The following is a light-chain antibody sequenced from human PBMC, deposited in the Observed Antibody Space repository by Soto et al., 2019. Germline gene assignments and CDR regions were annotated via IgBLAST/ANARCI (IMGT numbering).Light chain of an antibody. CDR3: QQSYCTPLS. Sequence: IQMTQSPSSLSASVGDRVTITCRASQTISFYLNWYHQKPGKAPKLLIYAASSLHNGYPSRFRGSGCGADFTHTISSLHREEFEFYCSQQSYCTPLSCGRGTKLEIK. J-gene: IGKJ2*01. V-gene: IGKV1-39*01. CDR1: QTISFY. CDR2: AAS.